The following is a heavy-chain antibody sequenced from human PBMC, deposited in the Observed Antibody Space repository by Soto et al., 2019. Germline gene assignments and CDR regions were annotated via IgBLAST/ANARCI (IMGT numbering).Heavy chain of an antibody. CDR3: ARDHPRGVSAAMEFDP. D-gene: IGHD2-2*01. CDR2: ISAYNGNT. Sequence: QVQLVQSGAEVKKPGASVKVSCKASGYTFTSYGISWVRQAPGQGLEWMGWISAYNGNTNYAQKLQGRVTMTTDTSTSTAYIELRSLRSDDTAVYYCARDHPRGVSAAMEFDPWGQGTLVTVSS. V-gene: IGHV1-18*01. CDR1: GYTFTSYG. J-gene: IGHJ5*02.